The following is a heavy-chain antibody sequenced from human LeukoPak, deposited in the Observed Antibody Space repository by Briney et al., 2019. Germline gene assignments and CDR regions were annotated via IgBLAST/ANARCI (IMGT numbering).Heavy chain of an antibody. CDR2: INPNSGGT. CDR3: ARVNYGSGSYYLDY. D-gene: IGHD3-10*01. V-gene: IGHV1-2*02. Sequence: ASVKVSCKASGYTFTSYDINWVRQAPGQGLEWMGWINPNSGGTNYAQKFQGRVTMTRDAPISTAYMELSRLRSDDTAVYYCARVNYGSGSYYLDYWGQGTLVTVSS. J-gene: IGHJ4*02. CDR1: GYTFTSYD.